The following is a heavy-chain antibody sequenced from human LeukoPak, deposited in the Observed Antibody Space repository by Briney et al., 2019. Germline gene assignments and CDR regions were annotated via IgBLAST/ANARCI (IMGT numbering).Heavy chain of an antibody. D-gene: IGHD3-10*01. CDR2: IYYSGST. J-gene: IGHJ3*02. V-gene: IGHV4-59*08. CDR1: GGSISSYY. CDR3: ASTMVRGVMPAFDI. Sequence: SETLSLTCTVSGGSISSYYWSWIRQPPGKGLEWIGYIYYSGSTNYNPPLKSRVTISVDTSKNQFSLELSSVNAADTAVYYCASTMVRGVMPAFDIWGQGTMVTVSS.